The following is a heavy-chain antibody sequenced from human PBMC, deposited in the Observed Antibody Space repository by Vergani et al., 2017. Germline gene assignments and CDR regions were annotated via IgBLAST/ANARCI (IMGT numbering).Heavy chain of an antibody. CDR3: AGPQGTSAYYYGGFDY. CDR1: AFTFNNYA. D-gene: IGHD3-22*01. CDR2: ISVSGRSI. V-gene: IGHV3-23*01. J-gene: IGHJ4*02. Sequence: EVQLSESGGGLVQPGGSLRLSCGASAFTFNNYAMSWVRQAPGRGLEWVSGISVSGRSIYYADSVKGRFTISRDNSKNTLSLQMNSLTAEDTAIYYCAGPQGTSAYYYGGFDYWGQGILVTVSS.